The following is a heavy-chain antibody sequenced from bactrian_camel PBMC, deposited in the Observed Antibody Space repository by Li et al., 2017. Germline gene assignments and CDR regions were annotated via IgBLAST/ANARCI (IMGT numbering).Heavy chain of an antibody. V-gene: IGHV3S7*01. Sequence: HVQLVESGGGLVQPGGSLRLSCTASGFPFSSYGMSWIRRAPGKGLKWVSTMYADGRYSYYVDSVKGRFAISRDNAKNALFIDMNSLKPEDTAVYYCVRDISNCDSCFHDWGQGTQVTVS. CDR2: MYADGRYS. D-gene: IGHD1*01. CDR1: GFPFSSYG. J-gene: IGHJ4*01. CDR3: VRDISNCDSCFHD.